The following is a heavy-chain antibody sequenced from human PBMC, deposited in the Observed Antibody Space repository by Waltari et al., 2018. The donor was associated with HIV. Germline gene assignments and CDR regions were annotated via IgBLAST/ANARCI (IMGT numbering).Heavy chain of an antibody. J-gene: IGHJ3*01. V-gene: IGHV5-51*01. Sequence: QLVQSGGEVKQTGESLKISCKGSGFTFTNYWIAWVRQMPGKGLEWMGMIWPSDSDTKYSPSCQGHVTFSADRSISTAYLQWSSLRASDTAMYYWASPKGGWLFAFDVWGQGTMVTVSS. CDR3: ASPKGGWLFAFDV. D-gene: IGHD3-16*01. CDR1: GFTFTNYW. CDR2: IWPSDSDT.